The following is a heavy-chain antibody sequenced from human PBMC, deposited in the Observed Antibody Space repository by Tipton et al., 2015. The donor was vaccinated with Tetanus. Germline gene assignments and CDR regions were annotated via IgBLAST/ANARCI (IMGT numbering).Heavy chain of an antibody. J-gene: IGHJ4*02. D-gene: IGHD4-17*01. V-gene: IGHV5-51*01. CDR1: GYNFTIYW. CDR3: ARRRTTTALSYYFDS. CDR2: IYPGDSNI. Sequence: QLVQSGAEVKKPGESLKISCKGSGYNFTIYWIGWVRQMPGKGLEWMGIIYPGDSNIRYSPSFQGQVTISADRSISTAYLQWSSLKASDTAMYYCARRRTTTALSYYFDSWGQGPLVTVSS.